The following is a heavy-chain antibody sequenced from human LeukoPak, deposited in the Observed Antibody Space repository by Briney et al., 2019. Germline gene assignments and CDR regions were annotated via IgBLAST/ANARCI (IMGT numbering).Heavy chain of an antibody. J-gene: IGHJ4*02. CDR3: ARESSQGPDYFDY. CDR2: ISSSGSTI. D-gene: IGHD3-10*01. CDR1: GFTFSSYE. Sequence: GGSLRLSCAASGFTFSSYEMNWVRQAPGKGLEWVSYISSSGSTIYYADSVKGRFAISRDNAKNSLYLQMNSLRVEDTAVYYCARESSQGPDYFDYWGQGTLVTVSS. V-gene: IGHV3-48*03.